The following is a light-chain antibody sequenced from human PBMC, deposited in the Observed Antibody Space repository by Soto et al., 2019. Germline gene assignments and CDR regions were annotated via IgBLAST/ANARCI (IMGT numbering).Light chain of an antibody. CDR3: QSYDSSLSAWV. J-gene: IGLJ3*02. V-gene: IGLV1-40*01. CDR1: SSNTGAGYD. CDR2: NNR. Sequence: QSVLTQSPSVSGGPGQRVTISCTGSSSNTGAGYDVHWYQQFPGTAPKLLIYNNRNRPSGVPDRFSGSKSGTSASLAITGLQAEDEADYYCQSYDSSLSAWVFGGGTKLTVL.